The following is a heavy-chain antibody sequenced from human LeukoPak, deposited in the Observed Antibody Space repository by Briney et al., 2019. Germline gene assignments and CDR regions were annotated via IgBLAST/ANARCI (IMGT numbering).Heavy chain of an antibody. V-gene: IGHV4-59*01. J-gene: IGHJ4*02. CDR1: GGSIGSYY. D-gene: IGHD3-10*01. Sequence: SETLSLTCTVSGGSIGSYYWSWIRQPPGKGLEWIGYIYYSGSTNHNPSLKSRVTISVDTSKNQFSLKLSSVTAADTAVYYCARSGRYYYGSGSYYNDLRLDYWGQGTLVTVSS. CDR3: ARSGRYYYGSGSYYNDLRLDY. CDR2: IYYSGST.